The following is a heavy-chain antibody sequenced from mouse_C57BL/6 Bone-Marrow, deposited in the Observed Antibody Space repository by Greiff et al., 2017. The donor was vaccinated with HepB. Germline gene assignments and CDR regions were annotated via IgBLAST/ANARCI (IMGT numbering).Heavy chain of an antibody. V-gene: IGHV1-15*01. CDR1: GYTFTDYE. D-gene: IGHD1-1*01. CDR2: IDPETGGT. CDR3: TLITTVVATRIAMDY. Sequence: VQLVESGAELVRPGASVTLSCKASGYTFTDYEMHWVKQTPVHGLEWIGAIDPETGGTAYNQKFKGKAILTADKSSSTAYMELRSLTSEDSAVYYCTLITTVVATRIAMDYWGQGTSVTVSS. J-gene: IGHJ4*01.